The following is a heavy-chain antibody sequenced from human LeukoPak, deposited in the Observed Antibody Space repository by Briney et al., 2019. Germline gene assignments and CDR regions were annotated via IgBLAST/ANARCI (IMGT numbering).Heavy chain of an antibody. J-gene: IGHJ6*03. CDR1: GYTFTSYD. D-gene: IGHD3-3*01. CDR2: MNPNSGNT. CDR3: ARGGYDFWSGYSRFGAPYYMDV. V-gene: IGHV1-8*03. Sequence: ASVKVSCKASGYTFTSYDINWVRQATGQGLEWMGWMNPNSGNTGYAQKFQGRVTITRNTSISTAYMELSSLRSEDTAVYYCARGGYDFWSGYSRFGAPYYMDVWGKGTTVTVSS.